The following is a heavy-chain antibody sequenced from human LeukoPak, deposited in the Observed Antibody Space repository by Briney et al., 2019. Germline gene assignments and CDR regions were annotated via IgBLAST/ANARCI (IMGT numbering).Heavy chain of an antibody. V-gene: IGHV3-74*01. CDR1: GFTFSSYW. CDR2: INSDGSGT. D-gene: IGHD6-19*01. Sequence: GGSLRLSCAVSGFTFSSYWMHWVRQAPGKGLVWVSRINSDGSGTSYADSVKGRFTISRENAKNSLNLQMNSLRAGDTAVYYCARGGSVAGRGLYYYYGMDVWGQGTTVTVSS. J-gene: IGHJ6*02. CDR3: ARGGSVAGRGLYYYYGMDV.